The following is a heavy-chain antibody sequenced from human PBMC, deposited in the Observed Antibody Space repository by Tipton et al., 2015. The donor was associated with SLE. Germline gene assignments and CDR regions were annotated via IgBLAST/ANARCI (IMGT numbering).Heavy chain of an antibody. J-gene: IGHJ5*02. D-gene: IGHD2-2*01. CDR1: GGSISASGYY. Sequence: TLSLTCTVFGGSISASGYYWGWIRQPPGKGLEWIGSIYSSGSTYDNESLKSRVTLSLDTSKNEVSLRLTSVTAADTAIYFCARHQGPYSTSWFGWFDPWGQGTPVTVSS. CDR3: ARHQGPYSTSWFGWFDP. CDR2: IYSSGST. V-gene: IGHV4-39*01.